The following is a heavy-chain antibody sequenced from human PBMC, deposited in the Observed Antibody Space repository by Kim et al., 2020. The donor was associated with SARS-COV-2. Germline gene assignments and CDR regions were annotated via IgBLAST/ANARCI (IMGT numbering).Heavy chain of an antibody. CDR3: VRDREVGYYGDFDY. Sequence: AQGFRGRFVFSLDASVSTAYLQISSLKAEDTAVYYCVRDREVGYYGDFDYWGQGTLVTVSS. V-gene: IGHV7-4-1*02. D-gene: IGHD3-3*01. J-gene: IGHJ4*02.